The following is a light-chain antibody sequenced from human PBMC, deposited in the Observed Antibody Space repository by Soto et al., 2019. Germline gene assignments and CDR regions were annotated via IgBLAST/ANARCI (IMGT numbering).Light chain of an antibody. J-gene: IGKJ2*02. Sequence: EIVLTQSPGTLSLSPGERATRSCRASQSVSRNFLAWYQQKPGQAPKLLISGASSRATGIPDRFSGSGSGTDFTLTISRLEPEDFALYSCQQYGSAPGTFGQGTKLEIK. CDR3: QQYGSAPGT. CDR2: GAS. V-gene: IGKV3-20*01. CDR1: QSVSRNF.